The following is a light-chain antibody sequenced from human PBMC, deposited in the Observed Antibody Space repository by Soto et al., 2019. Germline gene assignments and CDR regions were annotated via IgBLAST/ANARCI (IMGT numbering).Light chain of an antibody. J-gene: IGKJ5*01. CDR2: SSS. V-gene: IGKV1-39*01. CDR1: QTINNN. Sequence: DLEMTQSPSSLSASVGDRVTISCRTSQTINNNLNWYQQRPGKAPKLLIYSSSSLMSGVPPRFSGSGSETEFTLPISSLQPADFATYFCQQTYISPITFGQGTRLDIK. CDR3: QQTYISPIT.